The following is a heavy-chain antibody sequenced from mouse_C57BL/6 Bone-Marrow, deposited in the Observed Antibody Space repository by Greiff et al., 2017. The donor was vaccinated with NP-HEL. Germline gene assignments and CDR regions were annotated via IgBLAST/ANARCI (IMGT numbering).Heavy chain of an antibody. V-gene: IGHV1-50*01. CDR1: GYTFTSYW. Sequence: QVQLQQPGAELVKPGASVKLSCKASGYTFTSYWMQWVKQRPGQGLEWIGEIDPSDSYTNYNQKFKGKATLTVDTASSTAYMQLSSLTSEDSAVYYCARGNYPDYWGQGTTLTVSS. CDR3: ARGNYPDY. CDR2: IDPSDSYT. J-gene: IGHJ2*01.